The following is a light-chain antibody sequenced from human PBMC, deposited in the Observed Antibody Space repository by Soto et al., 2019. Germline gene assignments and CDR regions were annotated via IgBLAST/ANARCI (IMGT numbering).Light chain of an antibody. CDR2: GAS. V-gene: IGKV3-15*01. CDR1: QSVSSN. Sequence: MTQSPSTLPASVGDRVTITCRASQSVSSNLAWYQQKPGQAPRLLIYGASTRATGIPARFSGSGSGTEFTLTISSLQSEDFAVYYCQQYNNWPQTFGQGTKVDIK. J-gene: IGKJ1*01. CDR3: QQYNNWPQT.